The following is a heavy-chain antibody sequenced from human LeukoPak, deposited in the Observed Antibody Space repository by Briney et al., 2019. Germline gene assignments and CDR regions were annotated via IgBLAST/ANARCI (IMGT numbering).Heavy chain of an antibody. CDR3: AKDRNPGTN. J-gene: IGHJ4*02. D-gene: IGHD1-1*01. CDR2: IRYDGSNK. V-gene: IGHV3-30*02. CDR1: GFTFSSYG. Sequence: GGSLRLSCAASGFTFSSYGMHWVRQAPGKGLEWVAFIRYDGSNKYYADSVKGRFTIYRDNSKDSLYLRMNSLTAEDTAVYYCAKDRNPGTNWGQGTLVTVSS.